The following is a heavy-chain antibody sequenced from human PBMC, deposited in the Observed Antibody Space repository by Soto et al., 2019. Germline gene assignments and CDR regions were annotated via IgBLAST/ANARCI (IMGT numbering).Heavy chain of an antibody. V-gene: IGHV1-69*01. J-gene: IGHJ4*02. CDR1: GGTFSSYA. Sequence: QVQLVQSGAEVKKPGSSVKVSCKASGGTFSSYAISWVRQAPGQGLEWMGGIIPIFGTANYAQQFQGRVTITADESTSTAYMELSSLRSEDTAVYYCAINLGGCSGGRCRKISLPFDYWGQGTLVTVSS. CDR2: IIPIFGTA. D-gene: IGHD2-15*01. CDR3: AINLGGCSGGRCRKISLPFDY.